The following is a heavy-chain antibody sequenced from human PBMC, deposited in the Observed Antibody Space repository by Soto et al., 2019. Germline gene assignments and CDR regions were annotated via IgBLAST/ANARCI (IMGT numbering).Heavy chain of an antibody. J-gene: IGHJ6*02. CDR2: ISYSGST. CDR3: ARSLEAGPYYYYYGMDV. V-gene: IGHV4-59*01. Sequence: PSETLSLTCTVSGGSISSYFWSWTRQPPGKGLEWIGYISYSGSTNYNPSLKSRVTISVDTSKYQFFLKLSSVTASDTAVYYCARSLEAGPYYYYYGMDVWGQGTTLNLPS. CDR1: GGSISSYF.